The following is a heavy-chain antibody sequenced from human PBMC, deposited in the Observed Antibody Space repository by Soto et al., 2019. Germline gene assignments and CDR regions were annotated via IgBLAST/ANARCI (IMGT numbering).Heavy chain of an antibody. Sequence: QLQLMQSGGEARNPGASVKVSCEASGYKFSSYAISWLRQAPGQGLEWMGLITPNSGYTNYAQKFQGRLILTTDIPSSTAYMELTSLTYDDTAMYYCATPYDTGFDPWGQGTLVSVS. CDR2: ITPNSGYT. V-gene: IGHV1-18*01. D-gene: IGHD3-9*01. CDR1: GYKFSSYA. J-gene: IGHJ5*02. CDR3: ATPYDTGFDP.